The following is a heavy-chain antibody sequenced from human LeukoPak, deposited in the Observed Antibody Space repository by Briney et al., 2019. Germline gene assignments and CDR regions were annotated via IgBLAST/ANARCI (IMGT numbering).Heavy chain of an antibody. J-gene: IGHJ3*01. CDR2: ISSSRGTI. V-gene: IGHV3-48*04. CDR1: GFTFSTYS. D-gene: IGHD1-1*01. CDR3: ARDLVGTNPDSFDV. Sequence: GGSLRISCEASGFTFSTYSMQWVRQAPGKGLEWVSYISSSRGTIWYADSVKGRFTISRDNAKSSLYLQMNSLRAEDTAVYYCARDLVGTNPDSFDVWSQRTMVTVSS.